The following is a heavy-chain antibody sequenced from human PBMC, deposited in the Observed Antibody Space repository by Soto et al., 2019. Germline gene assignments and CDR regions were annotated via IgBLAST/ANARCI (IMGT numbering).Heavy chain of an antibody. CDR2: IYYSGST. J-gene: IGHJ4*02. Sequence: SESLSLTCTVSGGSISSYYWSWIRQPPGKGLEWIGYIYYSGSTNYNPSLKSRVTISVDTSKNQFSLKLSSVTAADTAVYYCERSDGRYWGQGTLVTVSS. V-gene: IGHV4-59*01. CDR3: ERSDGRY. CDR1: GGSISSYY.